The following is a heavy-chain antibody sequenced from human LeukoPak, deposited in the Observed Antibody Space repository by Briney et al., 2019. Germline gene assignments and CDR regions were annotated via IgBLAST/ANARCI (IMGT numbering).Heavy chain of an antibody. D-gene: IGHD7-27*01. CDR1: GGSISSYY. Sequence: SETLSLTCTVSGGSISSYYWSWIRQPPGKGLEWIGYIYYSGSTNYNPSLKSRVTISVDTSKNQFSLKLSSVTAADTAVYYCARILTGDAFDIWGQGTMVTVSS. J-gene: IGHJ3*02. CDR2: IYYSGST. V-gene: IGHV4-59*08. CDR3: ARILTGDAFDI.